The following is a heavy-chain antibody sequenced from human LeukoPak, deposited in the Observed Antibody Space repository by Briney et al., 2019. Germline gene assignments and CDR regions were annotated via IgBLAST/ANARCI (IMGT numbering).Heavy chain of an antibody. CDR1: GGSISSTSYY. V-gene: IGHV4-39*07. J-gene: IGHJ4*02. Sequence: SETLSLTCTVSGGSISSTSYYWGWIRQPPGKGLEWIGTIYYSGSTYYNPSLKSRVTISVDTSKNQFSLKLSSVTAADTAVYYCARAYYYDSSGYYPFDYWGQGTLVTVSS. D-gene: IGHD3-22*01. CDR2: IYYSGST. CDR3: ARAYYYDSSGYYPFDY.